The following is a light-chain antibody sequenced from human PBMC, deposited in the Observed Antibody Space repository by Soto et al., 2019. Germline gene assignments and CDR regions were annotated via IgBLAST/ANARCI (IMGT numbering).Light chain of an antibody. CDR1: RSVSNR. CDR2: GAS. J-gene: IGKJ4*01. V-gene: IGKV3-15*01. Sequence: TLSVSPGETVTFSCRASRSVSNRLAWYQHKPGQAPRLLISGASNGATGIPPKFSGSGSGTEFTLTVDSLQSDDIAVYYCQQYDNWAVTFGGGTKVDIK. CDR3: QQYDNWAVT.